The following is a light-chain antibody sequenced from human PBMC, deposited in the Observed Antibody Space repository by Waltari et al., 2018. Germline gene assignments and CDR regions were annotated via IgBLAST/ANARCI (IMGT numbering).Light chain of an antibody. J-gene: IGKJ3*01. Sequence: DIQMTQSPSTLSASVGDRVTITCRASQSIGRWLAWYQQNPGKATKLLIYEATSLESGVPSRFSASGSGTEFTLTISSLQHDDFATYYCQRYNSYPITFGPGTKVDI. CDR2: EAT. CDR1: QSIGRW. V-gene: IGKV1-5*03. CDR3: QRYNSYPIT.